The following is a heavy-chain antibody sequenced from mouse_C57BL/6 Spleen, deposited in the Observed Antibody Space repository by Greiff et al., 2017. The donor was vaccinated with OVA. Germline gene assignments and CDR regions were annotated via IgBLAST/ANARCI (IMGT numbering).Heavy chain of an antibody. CDR1: GYTFTEYT. CDR2: FYPGSGSI. V-gene: IGHV1-62-2*01. J-gene: IGHJ4*01. D-gene: IGHD2-3*01. Sequence: VQVVESGAELVKPGASVKLSCKASGYTFTEYTIHWVKQRSGQGLEWIGWFYPGSGSIKYNEKFKDKATLTADKSSSTVYMELSRLTSEDSAVYFCARHEGWLYAMDYWGQGTSVTVSS. CDR3: ARHEGWLYAMDY.